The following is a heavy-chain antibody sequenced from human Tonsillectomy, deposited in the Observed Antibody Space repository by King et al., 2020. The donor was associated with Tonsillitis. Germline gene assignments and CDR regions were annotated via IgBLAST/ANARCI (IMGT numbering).Heavy chain of an antibody. CDR2: ISYDGSNK. CDR1: GFTFSSYA. CDR3: ARSRRGLLWFATLGY. Sequence: VQLVESGGGVVQPGRSLRLSCAASGFTFSSYAMHWVRQAPGKGLEWVAVISYDGSNKYYADSVKGRFTISRDNSKNTLYLQMNSLRAEVTAVYYCARSRRGLLWFATLGYWGQGTLVTVSS. D-gene: IGHD3-10*01. V-gene: IGHV3-30-3*01. J-gene: IGHJ4*02.